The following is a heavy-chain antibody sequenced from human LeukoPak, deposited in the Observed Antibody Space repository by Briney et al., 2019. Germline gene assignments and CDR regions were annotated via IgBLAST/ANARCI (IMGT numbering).Heavy chain of an antibody. CDR1: GYTFTSYG. CDR3: ASRAAIDDAFDI. Sequence: ASVKVSCKASGYTFTSYGISWVRQAPGQGLEWMGWISAYNGNTNYAQKLQGRVTMTTDTSTSTAYMELRSLRSDDSAVYYCASRAAIDDAFDIWGQGTMVTVPS. CDR2: ISAYNGNT. J-gene: IGHJ3*02. V-gene: IGHV1-18*01. D-gene: IGHD2-15*01.